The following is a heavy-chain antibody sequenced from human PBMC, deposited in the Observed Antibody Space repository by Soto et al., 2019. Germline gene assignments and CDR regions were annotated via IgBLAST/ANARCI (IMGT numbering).Heavy chain of an antibody. V-gene: IGHV3-11*01. CDR2: IDTSGTKI. J-gene: IGHJ4*02. Sequence: GGSLRLSCAASGYTFSDYYTSWIRQAPGKGLEWISYIDTSGTKIYYADSVKGRFTITRDNAKNSLYLEMNSLRDEDTAVYYCASHYDMWSGYLSPVDYWGQGTLVTVS. CDR1: GYTFSDYY. D-gene: IGHD3-3*01. CDR3: ASHYDMWSGYLSPVDY.